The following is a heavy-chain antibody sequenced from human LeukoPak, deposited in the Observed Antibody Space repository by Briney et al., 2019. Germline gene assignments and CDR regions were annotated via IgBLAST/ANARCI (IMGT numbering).Heavy chain of an antibody. J-gene: IGHJ5*02. V-gene: IGHV4-39*07. CDR3: ARSVSAYAGRGWFDP. D-gene: IGHD5-12*01. CDR2: MYYTGTT. CDR1: GGSIRSLGYS. Sequence: PSETLSLTCSVSGGSIRSLGYSWGWIRQPPGKGLEWIASMYYTGTTYYNPSLKSRVTMSVDASKNQFSLNLTSVTAADTAVFYCARSVSAYAGRGWFDPWGQGTLVTVSS.